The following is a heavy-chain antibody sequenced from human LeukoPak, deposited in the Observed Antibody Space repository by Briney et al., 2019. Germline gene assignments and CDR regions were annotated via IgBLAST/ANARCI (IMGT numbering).Heavy chain of an antibody. CDR1: GGSISSYY. D-gene: IGHD4-11*01. Sequence: SSETLSLTCTVSGGSISSYYWSWIRQPPGKGLEWIGYIYYSGSTNYNPSLKSRVTISVDTSKNQFSLKLSSVTAADTAVYYCASLVGGYSNPFGYWGQGTLVTVSS. CDR2: IYYSGST. V-gene: IGHV4-59*01. J-gene: IGHJ4*02. CDR3: ASLVGGYSNPFGY.